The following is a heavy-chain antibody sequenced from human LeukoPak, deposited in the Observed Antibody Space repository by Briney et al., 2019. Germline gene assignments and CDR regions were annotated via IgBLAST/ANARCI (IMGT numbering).Heavy chain of an antibody. CDR1: GDSVSRNYAG. CDR3: ARQASWGFGWHFDL. D-gene: IGHD1-26*01. CDR2: AYYTSKWYN. V-gene: IGHV6-1*01. Sequence: SQTLSLTCAISGDSVSRNYAGWNWIRQSPSRDLEWLGRAYYTSKWYNDYAVSVKGRITINPDTSKNQFSLQLSSVTPEDTAVYYCARQASWGFGWHFDLWGRGTLVTVSS. J-gene: IGHJ2*01.